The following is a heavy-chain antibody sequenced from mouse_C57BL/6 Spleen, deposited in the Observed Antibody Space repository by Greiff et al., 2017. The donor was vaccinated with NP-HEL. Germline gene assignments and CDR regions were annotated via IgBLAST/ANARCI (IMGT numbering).Heavy chain of an antibody. CDR1: GYAFSSSW. J-gene: IGHJ2*01. V-gene: IGHV1-82*01. CDR3: ARGDYGSSYFDY. D-gene: IGHD1-1*01. Sequence: QVQLQQSGPELVKPGASVKISCKASGYAFSSSWMNWVKQRPGKGLEWIGRIYPGDGDTNYNEKFKSKATLTVDKSSSTAYMQLSSLTSEDSAVYYCARGDYGSSYFDYWGQGTTLTVSS. CDR2: IYPGDGDT.